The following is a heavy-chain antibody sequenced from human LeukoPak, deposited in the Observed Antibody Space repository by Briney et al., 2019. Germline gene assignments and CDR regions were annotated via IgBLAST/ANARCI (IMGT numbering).Heavy chain of an antibody. Sequence: ASVKVSCKASGYTFTGYYMHWVRQAPGQGLEWMGWINPNSGGTNYAQKFQGRVTMTRDTSISTAYMELSRLRSDDTAVYYCARDGVGLERYYYYYYMDVWGKGTTVTISS. CDR3: ARDGVGLERYYYYYYMDV. CDR1: GYTFTGYY. CDR2: INPNSGGT. D-gene: IGHD1-1*01. J-gene: IGHJ6*03. V-gene: IGHV1-2*02.